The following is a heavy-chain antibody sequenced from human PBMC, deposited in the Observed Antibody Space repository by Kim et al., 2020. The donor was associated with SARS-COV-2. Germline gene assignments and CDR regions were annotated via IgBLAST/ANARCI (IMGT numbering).Heavy chain of an antibody. CDR2: ISSSSSYI. CDR3: ARDSGDGYNSDAFDI. CDR1: GFTFSSYS. V-gene: IGHV3-21*01. D-gene: IGHD5-12*01. J-gene: IGHJ3*02. Sequence: GGSLRLSCAASGFTFSSYSMNWVRQAPGKGLEWVSSISSSSSYIYYADSVKGRFTISRDNAKNSLYLQMNSLRAEDTAVYYCARDSGDGYNSDAFDIWGQGTMVTVSS.